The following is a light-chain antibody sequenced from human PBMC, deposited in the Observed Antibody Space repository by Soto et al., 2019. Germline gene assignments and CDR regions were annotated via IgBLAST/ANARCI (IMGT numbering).Light chain of an antibody. CDR1: QSLLHSNGYNY. Sequence: DIVMTQSPLSLPVTPGEPASISCRTSQSLLHSNGYNYLDWYLQKPGQSPHLLIYLGSNRASGVPDRFSGSGSGTDFTLKISRVEAEDVGVYYCMQALQSPFTFGPGTKVDTK. J-gene: IGKJ3*01. CDR2: LGS. CDR3: MQALQSPFT. V-gene: IGKV2-28*01.